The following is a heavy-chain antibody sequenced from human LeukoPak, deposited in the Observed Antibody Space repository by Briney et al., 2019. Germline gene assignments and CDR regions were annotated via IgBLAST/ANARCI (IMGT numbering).Heavy chain of an antibody. CDR2: IVVGSGNT. J-gene: IGHJ3*02. Sequence: SVKVSCKASGFTFTSSAVQWVRQARGQRLEWIGWIVVGSGNTNYAQKFQERVTITRDMSTSTAYMELSSLRSEDTAVYYCARDGGYYDSSGYSSPDAFDIWGQGTMVTVSS. D-gene: IGHD3-22*01. CDR3: ARDGGYYDSSGYSSPDAFDI. V-gene: IGHV1-58*01. CDR1: GFTFTSSA.